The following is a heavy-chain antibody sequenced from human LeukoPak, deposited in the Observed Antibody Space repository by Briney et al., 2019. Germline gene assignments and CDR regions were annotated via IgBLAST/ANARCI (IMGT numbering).Heavy chain of an antibody. D-gene: IGHD2-21*02. CDR2: ISSSSSYI. Sequence: GSLRLSCAASGFTFSSYSMNWVRQAPGKGLEWVSSISSSSSYIYYADSVKGRFTISRDNAKNSLYLQMNSLRAEDTAVYYCARRDPNSDGSDLFDYWGQGTLVTVSS. V-gene: IGHV3-21*01. CDR3: ARRDPNSDGSDLFDY. CDR1: GFTFSSYS. J-gene: IGHJ4*02.